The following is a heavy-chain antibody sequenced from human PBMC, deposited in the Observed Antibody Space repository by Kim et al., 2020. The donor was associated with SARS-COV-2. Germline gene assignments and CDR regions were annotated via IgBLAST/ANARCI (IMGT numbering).Heavy chain of an antibody. J-gene: IGHJ4*02. D-gene: IGHD1-20*01. Sequence: PSRKNRVTKSVDTSKNQFSLKLSSVTAADTAVYYCAREFGITGTTGLFFDYWGQGTLVTVSS. V-gene: IGHV4-31*02. CDR3: AREFGITGTTGLFFDY.